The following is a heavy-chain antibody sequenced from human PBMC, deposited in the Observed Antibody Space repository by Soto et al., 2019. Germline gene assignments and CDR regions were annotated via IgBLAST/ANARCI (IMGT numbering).Heavy chain of an antibody. Sequence: GGSLRLSCAASGFTFSSYGMHWVRQAPGKGLEWVAVISYDGSNKYYADSVKGRFTISRDNSKNTLYLQMNSLRAEDTAVYYCAKDSIKKESVPAAMFHPYYWGQGTLVTVSS. V-gene: IGHV3-30*18. CDR3: AKDSIKKESVPAAMFHPYY. CDR2: ISYDGSNK. CDR1: GFTFSSYG. D-gene: IGHD2-2*01. J-gene: IGHJ4*02.